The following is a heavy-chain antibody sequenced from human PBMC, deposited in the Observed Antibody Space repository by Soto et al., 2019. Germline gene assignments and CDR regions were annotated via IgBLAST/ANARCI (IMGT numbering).Heavy chain of an antibody. CDR3: ARDGGELINWFDS. D-gene: IGHD1-26*01. V-gene: IGHV3-30-3*01. J-gene: IGHJ5*01. CDR1: GFTFSSYA. CDR2: ISYDGSNK. Sequence: QVQLVESGGGVVQPGRSLRLSCAASGFTFSSYAMHWVRQAPGKGLEWVALISYDGSNKYYADSVKGRFTISRDNSKNTLYLQMNSLRAEDTAVYYCARDGGELINWFDSWGQGTLITVSS.